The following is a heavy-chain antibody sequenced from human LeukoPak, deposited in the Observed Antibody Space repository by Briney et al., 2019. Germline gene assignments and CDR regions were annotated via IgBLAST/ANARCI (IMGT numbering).Heavy chain of an antibody. Sequence: ASVKVSCKASGYTFTSYYMHWVRQAPGQGLEWMGIINPSGGSTSYAQKFQGRVTMTRDTSTSTVYMELSRLRSDDTAVYYCARDPYYYDSSGYYDHFDYWGQGTLVTVSS. CDR1: GYTFTSYY. J-gene: IGHJ4*02. CDR3: ARDPYYYDSSGYYDHFDY. V-gene: IGHV1-46*01. CDR2: INPSGGST. D-gene: IGHD3-22*01.